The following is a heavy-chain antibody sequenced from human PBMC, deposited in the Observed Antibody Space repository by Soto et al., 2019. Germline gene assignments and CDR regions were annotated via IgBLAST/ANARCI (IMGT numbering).Heavy chain of an antibody. CDR1: GYTFTSYG. V-gene: IGHV1-18*01. CDR2: ISAYNGNT. J-gene: IGHJ6*02. D-gene: IGHD6-13*01. Sequence: GASVKVSCKASGYTFTSYGISWVRQAPGQGLEWMGWISAYNGNTNYAQKLQGRVTMTTDTSTSTAYMELRSLRSDDTAVYYCAREVSSSWYTYYYGMDVWGQGTTVTVSS. CDR3: AREVSSSWYTYYYGMDV.